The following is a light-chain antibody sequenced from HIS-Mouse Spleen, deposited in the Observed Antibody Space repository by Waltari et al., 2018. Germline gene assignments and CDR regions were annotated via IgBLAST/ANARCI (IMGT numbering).Light chain of an antibody. CDR3: QQSYSTPFT. Sequence: DIQMTQSPSSLSASVGDRVTITCRASQSIRSYLNWYQQKPGKAPKLLIYAASSLQSGVPSMFSGSGSGTDFTLTISSLQPEDFATYYCQQSYSTPFTFGPGPKVDIK. CDR1: QSIRSY. J-gene: IGKJ3*01. V-gene: IGKV1-39*01. CDR2: AAS.